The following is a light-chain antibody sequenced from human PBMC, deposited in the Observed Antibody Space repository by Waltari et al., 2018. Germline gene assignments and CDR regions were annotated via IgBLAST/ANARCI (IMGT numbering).Light chain of an antibody. J-gene: IGLJ2*01. Sequence: QSVLTQPPSVSAAPGQKVTISCSGSSSNIGTDYVSWYRQLPGTAPKLFIYENNKRPSGIPDRFSCSKSGTSATLGITGLQTGDEADYYCGTWDTSLSALIFGGGTKLTVL. CDR3: GTWDTSLSALI. CDR1: SSNIGTDY. V-gene: IGLV1-51*02. CDR2: ENN.